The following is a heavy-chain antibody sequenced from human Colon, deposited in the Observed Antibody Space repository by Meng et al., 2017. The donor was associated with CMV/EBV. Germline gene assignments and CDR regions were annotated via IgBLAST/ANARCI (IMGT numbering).Heavy chain of an antibody. V-gene: IGHV4-39*01. D-gene: IGHD2-21*01. CDR3: ARQPLFTGAYGRGYFLH. Sequence: GSLRLSCTVSGGTISSSSDYWGWIRRPPGKGLEWIGTIYYSGTTYYNPSLTSRVTISVDTSKNQFYLRLSSVTAADTAVYYCARQPLFTGAYGRGYFLHWGQGALVTVSS. J-gene: IGHJ1*01. CDR1: GGTISSSSDY. CDR2: IYYSGTT.